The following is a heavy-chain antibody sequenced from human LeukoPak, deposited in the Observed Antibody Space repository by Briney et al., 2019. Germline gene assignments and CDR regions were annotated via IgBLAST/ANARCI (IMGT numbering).Heavy chain of an antibody. CDR3: TTGGPRYSSSWYPYYFDY. CDR1: GFTFSNAW. V-gene: IGHV3-15*01. CDR2: IKSKTDGGTT. J-gene: IGHJ4*02. D-gene: IGHD6-13*01. Sequence: GGSLRLSCAASGFTFSNAWMSWVRQDPGKGLEWVGRIKSKTDGGTTDYAAPVKGRFTISRDDSKNTLYLQMNSLKTEDTAVYYCTTGGPRYSSSWYPYYFDYWGQGTLVSVSS.